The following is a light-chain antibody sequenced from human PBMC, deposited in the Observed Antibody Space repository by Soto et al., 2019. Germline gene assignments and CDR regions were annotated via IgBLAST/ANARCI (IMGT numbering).Light chain of an antibody. CDR1: QSLLHSDGRTY. CDR3: MQSIQIPLT. J-gene: IGKJ4*01. CDR2: EVS. Sequence: DIVMTQTPLSLSVTPGQPASISCRSSQSLLHSDGRTYLYWYLQRPGQPPQLLMSEVSNRFSGVADRFSGSGSGTDFTLKISRVESDDVGVYYCMQSIQIPLTFGGGTKVEIK. V-gene: IGKV2D-29*01.